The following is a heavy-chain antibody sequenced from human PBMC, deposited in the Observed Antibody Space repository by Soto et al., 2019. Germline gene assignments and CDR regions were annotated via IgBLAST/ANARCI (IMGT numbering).Heavy chain of an antibody. CDR1: GVSIRSNNW. J-gene: IGHJ6*02. V-gene: IGHV4-4*02. D-gene: IGHD4-4*01. CDR3: SKAGATVTTRDYFHGMDV. Sequence: ETLSLSCPVSGVSIRSNNWWGWVRQSPEKGLEWIGEIYQSGSTNYNPSLKNRVSISVDKSKNQLSLRLSSVTAADTATYYCSKAGATVTTRDYFHGMDVWGQGTTVTDS. CDR2: IYQSGST.